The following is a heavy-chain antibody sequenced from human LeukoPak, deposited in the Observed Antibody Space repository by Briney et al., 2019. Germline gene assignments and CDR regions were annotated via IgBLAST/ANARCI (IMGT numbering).Heavy chain of an antibody. V-gene: IGHV3-48*03. D-gene: IGHD3-10*01. Sequence: GGSLRLSCAASGFTFSSNEMNWVRQAPGKGLECVSYISSSGSTIYYADSVKGRFTISRDNAKNSLYLQMNSLRAEDTAVYYCARGRITMVRGAYFDYWGQGTLVTVSS. CDR3: ARGRITMVRGAYFDY. J-gene: IGHJ4*02. CDR2: ISSSGSTI. CDR1: GFTFSSNE.